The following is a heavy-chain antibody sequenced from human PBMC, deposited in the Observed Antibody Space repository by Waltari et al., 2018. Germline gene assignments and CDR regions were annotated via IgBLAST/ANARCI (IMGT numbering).Heavy chain of an antibody. J-gene: IGHJ4*02. CDR3: ARVHIMGGSYYVFDY. CDR2: IYYSWST. V-gene: IGHV4-59*01. D-gene: IGHD1-26*01. Sequence: QVQLQESGTGLVKPSETLSLTCTVSGGSISSYYWSWIRQPPGKGLEWIGYIYYSWSTNYNPPRQRRCTMSVDAAKNQLSRKLSSVTAADTAVYYCARVHIMGGSYYVFDYWGQGTLVTVSS. CDR1: GGSISSYY.